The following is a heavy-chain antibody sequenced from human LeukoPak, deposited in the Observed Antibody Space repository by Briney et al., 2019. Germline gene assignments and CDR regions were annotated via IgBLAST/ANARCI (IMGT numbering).Heavy chain of an antibody. CDR1: GGSISSSSYY. V-gene: IGHV4-39*07. Sequence: SETLSLTCTVSGGSISSSSYYWGWIRQPPGKGLEWIGSIYYSGTTYYNPSLKSRVTISVDTSKNQFSLKLSSVTAADTAVYYCARDSSGYPYYFDYWGQGTLVTVSS. J-gene: IGHJ4*02. CDR2: IYYSGTT. D-gene: IGHD3-22*01. CDR3: ARDSSGYPYYFDY.